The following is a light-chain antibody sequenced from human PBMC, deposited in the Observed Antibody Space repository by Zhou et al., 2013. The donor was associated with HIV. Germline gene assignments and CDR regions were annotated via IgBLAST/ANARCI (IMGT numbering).Light chain of an antibody. V-gene: IGKV1-33*01. CDR2: DAS. CDR1: QDISDH. J-gene: IGKJ5*01. Sequence: DIQMTQSPSSLSASVGDRVTITCQASQDISDHLNWYQQKPGKAPKLLIYDASNLETGVPSRFSGSGSGTDFTFTISSLQPEDIATYYXQQWHKFPITFGQGHDWRLN. CDR3: QQWHKFPIT.